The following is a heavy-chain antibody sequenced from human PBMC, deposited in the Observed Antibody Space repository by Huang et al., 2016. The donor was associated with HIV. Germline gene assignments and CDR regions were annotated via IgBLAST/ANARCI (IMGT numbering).Heavy chain of an antibody. Sequence: QMQLVQSGAEVKKPGSSVKVSCKAAGQTSSDYGISWVRQAPGQGFEWMGGTIPMFGAANYAQNFQGRVKITADELRSTTYMELRSLRSNDTAVYYCARDSRYYYDSSGYFDSWGQGTLVTVSS. CDR2: TIPMFGAA. V-gene: IGHV1-69*01. CDR3: ARDSRYYYDSSGYFDS. J-gene: IGHJ4*02. CDR1: GQTSSDYG. D-gene: IGHD3-22*01.